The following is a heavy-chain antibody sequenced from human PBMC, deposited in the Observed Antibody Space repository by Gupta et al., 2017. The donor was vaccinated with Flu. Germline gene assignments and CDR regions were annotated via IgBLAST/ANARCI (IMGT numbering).Heavy chain of an antibody. CDR3: ARHNRYRFDY. CDR1: GFTFTTSW. J-gene: IGHJ4*02. V-gene: IGHV3-7*01. Sequence: EVQLVESGGGLVQPGGSLRLSCAASGFTFTTSWMPWVRQAPGKGLEWVANIKQDGNDKFYVDSVKGRFTISRDNAKNSVFLQMDSLRAEDTAVYYCARHNRYRFDYWGQGTLVTVSS. D-gene: IGHD1-1*01. CDR2: IKQDGNDK.